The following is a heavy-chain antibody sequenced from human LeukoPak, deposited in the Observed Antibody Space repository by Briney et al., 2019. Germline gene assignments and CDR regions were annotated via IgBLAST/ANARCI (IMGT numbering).Heavy chain of an antibody. D-gene: IGHD3-3*01. CDR3: ARVFWSGYSTIDY. Sequence: SETLSLTCTVSGGSISSGGYYWSWIRQHPGEGLEWIGYIYYSGSTYYNPSLKSRVTISVDTSKNQFSLKLSSVTAADTAVYYCARVFWSGYSTIDYWGQGTLVTVSS. CDR1: GGSISSGGYY. J-gene: IGHJ4*02. V-gene: IGHV4-31*03. CDR2: IYYSGST.